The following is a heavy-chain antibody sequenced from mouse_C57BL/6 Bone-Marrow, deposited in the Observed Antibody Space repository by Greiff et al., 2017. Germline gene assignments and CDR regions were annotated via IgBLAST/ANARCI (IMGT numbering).Heavy chain of an antibody. CDR1: GYTFTSYD. CDR2: IYPRDGST. D-gene: IGHD1-1*01. Sequence: QVHVKQSGPELVKPGASVKLSCKASGYTFTSYDITWVKQRPGQGLEWIGWIYPRDGSTKYDGKFKGQATLTVDTSSSTAYMEVHSLTAEDSAVYFGARVEYDGSSGDWYFDVWGTGTTVTVSS. V-gene: IGHV1-85*01. CDR3: ARVEYDGSSGDWYFDV. J-gene: IGHJ1*03.